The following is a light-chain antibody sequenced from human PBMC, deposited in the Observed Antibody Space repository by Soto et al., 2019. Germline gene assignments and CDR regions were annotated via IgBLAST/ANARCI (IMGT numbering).Light chain of an antibody. CDR1: QSVSSN. CDR2: DAS. Sequence: EVVLTQSPATLSLSPGESGTLSCMASQSVSSNLAWDQERPGQAPRLLSYDASDGATGIPDRFSGSGSGTDFTLTISRLEPEDSAVYHCQQYGNSPITFGQGTRLEIK. CDR3: QQYGNSPIT. V-gene: IGKV3-20*01. J-gene: IGKJ5*01.